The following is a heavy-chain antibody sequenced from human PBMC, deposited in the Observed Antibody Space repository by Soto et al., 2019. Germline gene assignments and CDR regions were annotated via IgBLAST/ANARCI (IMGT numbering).Heavy chain of an antibody. CDR3: AGRGGSSLHPPGAGEYYYYGMDV. Sequence: QVQLQESGPGLVKPSQTLSLTCTVSGGSISSGGYYWSLIRQHPGKGLAWIWYIYYSGSTYYNPSLKSRVTIAVDTSKNQFSLKLSSVTAAETAVYYCAGRGGSSLHPPGAGEYYYYGMDVWGQGTTVTVSS. CDR2: IYYSGST. D-gene: IGHD6-13*01. V-gene: IGHV4-31*03. CDR1: GGSISSGGYY. J-gene: IGHJ6*02.